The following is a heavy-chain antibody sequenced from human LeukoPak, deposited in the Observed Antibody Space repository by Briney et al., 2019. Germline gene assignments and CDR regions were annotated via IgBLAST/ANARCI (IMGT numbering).Heavy chain of an antibody. CDR2: IKQDGSEK. J-gene: IGHJ4*02. D-gene: IGHD3-22*01. V-gene: IGHV3-7*03. CDR1: GFTFSSYW. CDR3: AKEGGYHFDY. Sequence: PGGSLRLSCAASGFTFSSYWMSWVRQAPGKGLEWVANIKQDGSEKDYVDSVKGRFIISRDNRKNSLYLQMNSLRIEDTALYYCAKEGGYHFDYWGQGTLVTVSS.